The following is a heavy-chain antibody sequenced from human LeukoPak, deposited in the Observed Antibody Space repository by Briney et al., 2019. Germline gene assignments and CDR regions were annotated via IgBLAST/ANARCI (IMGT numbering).Heavy chain of an antibody. D-gene: IGHD6-13*01. CDR1: GYTLTGYY. J-gene: IGHJ6*02. V-gene: IGHV1-2*02. CDR3: ARGPQGSSWTYYYYGMDV. CDR2: INPNSGGT. Sequence: GASVKVSCKASGYTLTGYYMHWVRQAPGQGLEWMGWINPNSGGTNYAQKFQGRVTMTRDTSISTAYMELSRLRSDDTAVYYCARGPQGSSWTYYYYGMDVWGQGTTVTVSS.